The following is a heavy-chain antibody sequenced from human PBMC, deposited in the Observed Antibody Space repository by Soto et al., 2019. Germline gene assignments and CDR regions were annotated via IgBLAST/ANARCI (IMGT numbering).Heavy chain of an antibody. CDR2: ISSNGGST. D-gene: IGHD3-22*01. CDR3: AKYDSSGYDAFDI. Sequence: GGSLRLSCSASGFTFSSYAMHWVRQAPGKGLEYVSAISSNGGSTYYADSVKGRFTISRNNSKNTLYLKMNSLRAEDTAVYYCAKYDSSGYDAFDIWGQGTMVTVSS. CDR1: GFTFSSYA. V-gene: IGHV3-64*04. J-gene: IGHJ3*02.